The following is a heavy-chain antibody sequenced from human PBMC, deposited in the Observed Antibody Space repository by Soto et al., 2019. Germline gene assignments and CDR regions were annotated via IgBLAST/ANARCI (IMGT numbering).Heavy chain of an antibody. CDR3: ARFKPSDAFDI. CDR1: GGTFSSYA. Sequence: GASVKVSCKASGGTFSSYAISWVRQAPGQGLELLGGIIPIFGTANYAQKFQGRVTITADESTSTAYMELSSLRFEDTAVYYCARFKPSDAFDIWGQGTMVTVSS. CDR2: IIPIFGTA. J-gene: IGHJ3*02. V-gene: IGHV1-69*13.